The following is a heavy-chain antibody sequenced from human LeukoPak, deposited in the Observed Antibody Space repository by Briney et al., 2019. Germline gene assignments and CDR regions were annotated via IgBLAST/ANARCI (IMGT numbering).Heavy chain of an antibody. V-gene: IGHV3-21*01. J-gene: IGHJ4*02. CDR1: GFTFSSYS. CDR3: ARSLDYFDY. Sequence: GGSLRLSCAASGFTFSSYSMNWVRQAPGKGLEWVSSISTSSTYIYYGDSVKGRFTISRDDAKHSLYLQMNSLRAEDTAVYYCARSLDYFDYWGQGALVTVSP. CDR2: ISTSSTYI.